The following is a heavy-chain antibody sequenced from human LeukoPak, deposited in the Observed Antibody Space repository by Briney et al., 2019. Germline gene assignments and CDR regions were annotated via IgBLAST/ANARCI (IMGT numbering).Heavy chain of an antibody. V-gene: IGHV3-23*01. CDR2: ISAGGGST. CDR1: GFTFSNHP. Sequence: GGSLRLSCAASGFTFSNHPMSWVRQAPGKGLQWVSAISAGGGSTYYADSVKGRFTISRDNSKNTLYLQMNSLRAEDTAVYYCAKDGTFGAATYYFDYWGQGTLVTVSS. J-gene: IGHJ4*02. CDR3: AKDGTFGAATYYFDY. D-gene: IGHD3-3*01.